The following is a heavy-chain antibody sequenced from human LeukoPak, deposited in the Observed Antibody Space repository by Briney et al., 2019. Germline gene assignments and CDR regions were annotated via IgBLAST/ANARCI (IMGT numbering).Heavy chain of an antibody. CDR3: AASGGAAYYYYGMDV. Sequence: ASVKVSYKGSGYTLSNHAFSWVRQAPGQGLEWMGWISADNGNTNHAQKFQGRVTMTTDTSTSTAYMELRSLRSDDTAVYYCAASGGAAYYYYGMDVWGQGTTVTVSS. CDR2: ISADNGNT. D-gene: IGHD6-19*01. CDR1: GYTLSNHA. J-gene: IGHJ6*02. V-gene: IGHV1-18*04.